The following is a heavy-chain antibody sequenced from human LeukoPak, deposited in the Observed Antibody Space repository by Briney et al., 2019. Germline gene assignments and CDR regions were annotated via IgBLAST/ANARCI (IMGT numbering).Heavy chain of an antibody. V-gene: IGHV3-48*01. Sequence: GGSLRLSCAASGFTFSSYSMNWVRQAPGKGLEWVSYISSSSSTIYYADSVKGRFTISRDKAKNSLYLQMNSLRAEDTAVYYCARKTGYSSSWAFDYWGQGTLVTVSS. CDR1: GFTFSSYS. J-gene: IGHJ4*02. CDR3: ARKTGYSSSWAFDY. D-gene: IGHD6-13*01. CDR2: ISSSSSTI.